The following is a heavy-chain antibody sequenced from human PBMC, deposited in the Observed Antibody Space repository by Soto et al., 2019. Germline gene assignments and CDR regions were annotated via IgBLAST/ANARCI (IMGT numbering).Heavy chain of an antibody. CDR2: ISDRGDTT. CDR3: AKDKPGTTSFDY. Sequence: GSLRLSCAASGFTISSYAMSWVRQAPGKGLEWVSAISDRGDTTHYADSVKGRFTISRDTSKNTLYLQMNTLRAEDTAVYYCAKDKPGTTSFDYWGQGTLVTVSS. J-gene: IGHJ4*02. D-gene: IGHD1-1*01. V-gene: IGHV3-23*01. CDR1: GFTISSYA.